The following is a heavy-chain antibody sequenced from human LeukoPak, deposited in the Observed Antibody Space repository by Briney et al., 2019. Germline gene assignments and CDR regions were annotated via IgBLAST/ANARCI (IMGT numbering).Heavy chain of an antibody. CDR2: SRKRGNKYVT. J-gene: IGHJ4*02. V-gene: IGHV3-72*01. D-gene: IGHD2-2*01. CDR1: GFTLSDHN. Sequence: GGSLRLSCVASGFTLSDHNMDWVRQATGKGLEWVGRSRKRGNKYVTEDAASVKGRFTISRDNAKNSLYLQMNSLRAEDMAVYYCARERVDYQLLSKRGVYYFDYWGQGTLVTVSS. CDR3: ARERVDYQLLSKRGVYYFDY.